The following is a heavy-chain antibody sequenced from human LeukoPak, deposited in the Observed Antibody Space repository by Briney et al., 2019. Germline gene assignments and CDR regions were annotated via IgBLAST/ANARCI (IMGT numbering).Heavy chain of an antibody. J-gene: IGHJ4*02. V-gene: IGHV3-21*01. CDR2: ISSSSSYI. Sequence: PGGSLRLSCAASGFTFSSYSMNWVRQAPGKGLEWVSSISSSSSYIYCADSVKGRFTISRDNAKNSLYLQMNSLRAEDTAVYYCARGPTEALGFTYYDFWSGHQYYFDYWGQGTLVTVSS. D-gene: IGHD3-3*01. CDR3: ARGPTEALGFTYYDFWSGHQYYFDY. CDR1: GFTFSSYS.